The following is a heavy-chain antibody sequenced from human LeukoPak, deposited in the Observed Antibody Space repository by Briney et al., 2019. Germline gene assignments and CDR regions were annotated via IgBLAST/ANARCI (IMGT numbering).Heavy chain of an antibody. D-gene: IGHD5-12*01. Sequence: GASVKVSCKASGYTFTSYAMHWVRQAPGQRLEWMGWINAGNGNTKYSQKFQGRVTITRDTSASTAYMELSSLRSEDTAVYYCARLDIVADDAFDIWGQGTMVTVSS. CDR3: ARLDIVADDAFDI. J-gene: IGHJ3*02. CDR2: INAGNGNT. V-gene: IGHV1-3*01. CDR1: GYTFTSYA.